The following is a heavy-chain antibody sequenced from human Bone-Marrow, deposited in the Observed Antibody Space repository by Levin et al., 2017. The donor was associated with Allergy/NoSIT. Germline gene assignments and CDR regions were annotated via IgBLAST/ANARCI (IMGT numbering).Heavy chain of an antibody. V-gene: IGHV3-9*01. CDR1: GFTFGDYA. CDR2: ISWNRGTI. J-gene: IGHJ6*02. CDR3: AKDNAPSIAVVDGMDA. Sequence: GGSLRLSCTASGFTFGDYAMHWVRQAPGKGPEWVSGISWNRGTIAYAESVKGRFTISRDNAKNSLYLQMSRLRAEDTALYYCAKDNAPSIAVVDGMDAWGQGTTVIVSS. D-gene: IGHD6-19*01.